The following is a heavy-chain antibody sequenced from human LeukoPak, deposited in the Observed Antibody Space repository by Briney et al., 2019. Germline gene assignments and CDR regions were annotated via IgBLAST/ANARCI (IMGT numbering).Heavy chain of an antibody. Sequence: GGSLRLSCAASGFTFSSYGMNWVRQAPGKGPEWVSFISISSTTMYFADSVKGRFTISRDNSKKSLYLQMNSLRAEDTAVYYCARGSMYGDYPSYNWLDPWGQGTLVTVSS. CDR3: ARGSMYGDYPSYNWLDP. D-gene: IGHD4-17*01. CDR2: ISISSTTM. V-gene: IGHV3-48*01. CDR1: GFTFSSYG. J-gene: IGHJ5*02.